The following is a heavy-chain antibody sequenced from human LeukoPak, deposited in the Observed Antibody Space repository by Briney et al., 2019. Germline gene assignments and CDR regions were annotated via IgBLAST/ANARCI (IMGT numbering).Heavy chain of an antibody. J-gene: IGHJ4*02. CDR3: ARDDASSSWFKRLDY. V-gene: IGHV3-74*01. CDR1: GFTFSSYW. Sequence: GGSLRLSCVASGFTFSSYWMHWVRQAPGKGLVWVSRINSDGSSTTYADSVKGRYTVSRDNAKNSLYLQMNSLRVEDTALYYCARDDASSSWFKRLDYWGQGTLVTVSS. CDR2: INSDGSST. D-gene: IGHD6-13*01.